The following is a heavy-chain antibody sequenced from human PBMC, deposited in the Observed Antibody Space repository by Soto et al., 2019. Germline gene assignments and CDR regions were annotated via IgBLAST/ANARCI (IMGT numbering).Heavy chain of an antibody. Sequence: QITLKESGPTLVKPTQTLTLTCTFSGFSLSTSGVGVGWIRQPPGKALEWLALIYWDDDKRYSPSLKSRLTLTKDPPKTQVVLTMTNMDPVDTATYYCAHRPSYCSGGSCYSGFDYWGQGTLVTVSS. J-gene: IGHJ4*02. CDR3: AHRPSYCSGGSCYSGFDY. V-gene: IGHV2-5*02. CDR1: GFSLSTSGVG. CDR2: IYWDDDK. D-gene: IGHD2-15*01.